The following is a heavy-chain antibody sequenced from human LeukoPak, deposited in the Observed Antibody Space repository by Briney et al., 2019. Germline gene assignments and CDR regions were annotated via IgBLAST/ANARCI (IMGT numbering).Heavy chain of an antibody. J-gene: IGHJ5*02. D-gene: IGHD6-13*01. CDR1: GYTFTSYG. Sequence: ASVRVSCKASGYTFTSYGISWVRQAPGQGLEWMGWISAYNGNTNYAQKLRGRVTMTTDTSTSTAYMELRSLRSDDTAVYYCARVPYKPGIAAAGTGSWFDPWGQGTLVTVSS. CDR2: ISAYNGNT. CDR3: ARVPYKPGIAAAGTGSWFDP. V-gene: IGHV1-18*01.